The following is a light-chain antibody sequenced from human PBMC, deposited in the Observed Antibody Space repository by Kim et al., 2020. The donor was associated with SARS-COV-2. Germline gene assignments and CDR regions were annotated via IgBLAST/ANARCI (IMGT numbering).Light chain of an antibody. CDR3: QQRSKWPRT. CDR2: HAS. J-gene: IGKJ2*01. Sequence: EIVLTQSPATLSLSPGERATLSCRASQSVDNTLAWYQQKPGQAPRLLIWHASNRATAIPARFSGSGSGTDFTLTISSLEPEDFAVYYCQQRSKWPRTFGQGTKLEI. V-gene: IGKV3-11*01. CDR1: QSVDNT.